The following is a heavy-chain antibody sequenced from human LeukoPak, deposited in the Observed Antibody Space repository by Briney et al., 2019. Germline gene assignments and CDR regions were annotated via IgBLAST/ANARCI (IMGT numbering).Heavy chain of an antibody. CDR1: IGSIRGLY. Sequence: ASETLSLTCTLSIGSIRGLYWSWTRHPPGKGLESIGYYYYSGNTNYNPSRISRTPISLDTSKNHFFLDLTSVTGAGTALFFCARGVPAAGDPDWFDRWGQGALVTVSS. J-gene: IGHJ5*02. CDR2: YYYSGNT. V-gene: IGHV4-59*12. D-gene: IGHD6-13*01. CDR3: ARGVPAAGDPDWFDR.